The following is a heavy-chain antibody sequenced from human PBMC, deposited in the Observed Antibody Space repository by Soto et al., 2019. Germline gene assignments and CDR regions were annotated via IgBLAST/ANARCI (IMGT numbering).Heavy chain of an antibody. CDR1: GFTFSSYA. CDR2: ISGSGGST. Sequence: EVQLLESGGGLVQPGGSLRLSCAASGFTFSSYAMSWVRQAPGKGLEWVSAISGSGGSTYYADSVKGRFTISRDNSKNTLYLQMTSLRAEDTAVYYCAKDVLLLWFGELPAGAFDIWGQGTMVTVSS. J-gene: IGHJ3*02. V-gene: IGHV3-23*01. D-gene: IGHD3-10*01. CDR3: AKDVLLLWFGELPAGAFDI.